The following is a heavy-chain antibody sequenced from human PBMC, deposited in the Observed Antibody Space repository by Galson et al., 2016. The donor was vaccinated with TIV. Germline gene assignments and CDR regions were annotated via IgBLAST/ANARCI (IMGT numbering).Heavy chain of an antibody. Sequence: SLRLSCATSGFSFRRYGMYWVRQAPGKGLDWVALIAYDGSVKYYADSVRGRFTISRDNFKNTLFLQMNSLRLEDSAVYYCAKAQEPNYSNALYGMDVWGQGTTVTVSS. CDR2: IAYDGSVK. J-gene: IGHJ6*02. CDR1: GFSFRRYG. V-gene: IGHV3-30*02. CDR3: AKAQEPNYSNALYGMDV. D-gene: IGHD4-11*01.